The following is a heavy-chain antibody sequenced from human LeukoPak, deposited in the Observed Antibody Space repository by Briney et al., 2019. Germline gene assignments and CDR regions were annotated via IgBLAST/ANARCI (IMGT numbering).Heavy chain of an antibody. Sequence: PGGSLRLSCAASGFTFSGYWMHWVRQAPGKGLVWVSRIYSDGSSPSYADSVKGRVTISRDNAKSTLYLQMNRLRAEDTAVYYSARGGGYSYAATDYWGQGTLVTVSS. V-gene: IGHV3-74*01. D-gene: IGHD5-18*01. J-gene: IGHJ4*02. CDR3: ARGGGYSYAATDY. CDR1: GFTFSGYW. CDR2: IYSDGSSP.